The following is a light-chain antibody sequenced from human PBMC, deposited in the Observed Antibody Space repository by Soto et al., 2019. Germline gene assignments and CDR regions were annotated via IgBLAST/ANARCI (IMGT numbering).Light chain of an antibody. CDR2: DVS. Sequence: DIQMTQSPSTLSASVGDRATITCRASQTLRTWLAWYQQKPGKAPKILIYDVSILQSGVPSRFSGSGSGTEFTLTISSLQPDDFATYYCQQYNGYPLTFGGGTKVEFK. J-gene: IGKJ4*01. V-gene: IGKV1-5*01. CDR3: QQYNGYPLT. CDR1: QTLRTW.